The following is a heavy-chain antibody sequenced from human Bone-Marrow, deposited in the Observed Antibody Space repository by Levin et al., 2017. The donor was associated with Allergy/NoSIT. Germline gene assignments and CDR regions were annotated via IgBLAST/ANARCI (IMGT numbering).Heavy chain of an antibody. CDR1: GASVSSGRHY. CDR2: IFYSGST. CDR3: VRGEYCGGDCYWFFDL. J-gene: IGHJ2*01. D-gene: IGHD2-21*02. V-gene: IGHV4-61*01. Sequence: ASETLSLTCNVSGASVSSGRHYWTWIRQPPGKGLEWIGYIFYSGSTEYNPSLKRRVTISLDRSNNQFSLRLNSVTAADTAMYYCVRGEYCGGDCYWFFDLWGRGTPVAVSS.